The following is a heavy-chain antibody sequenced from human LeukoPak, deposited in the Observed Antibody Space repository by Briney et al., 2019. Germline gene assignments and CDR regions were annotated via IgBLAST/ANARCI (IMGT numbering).Heavy chain of an antibody. J-gene: IGHJ4*02. CDR2: IKSKADGGTT. CDR3: LAQYYFDF. D-gene: IGHD4-11*01. V-gene: IGHV3-15*01. CDR1: GFTFSNFG. Sequence: GGSLRLSCAASGFTFSNFGMHWVRQTPGKGLEWVGRIKSKADGGTTNYAAPVKGRFIISGDDSKSTLYLQLNSLKTEDTAVYYCLAQYYFDFWGQGTLVTVSS.